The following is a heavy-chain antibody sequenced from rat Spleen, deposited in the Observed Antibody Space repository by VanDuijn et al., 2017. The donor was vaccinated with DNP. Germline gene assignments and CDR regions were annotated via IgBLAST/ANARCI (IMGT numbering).Heavy chain of an antibody. CDR3: ARWHLYLSYFDY. D-gene: IGHD1-2*01. Sequence: QVQLKESGPGLVQPSRTLSLTCTVSGFSLTSYGISWVRQPPGKGLEWIAAIWGGGSKDYNSALKSRLSISRDTSKSQVLLKMNSLQTEYTAMYFCARWHLYLSYFDYWGQGVMVTVSS. J-gene: IGHJ2*01. V-gene: IGHV2-16*01. CDR1: GFSLTSYG. CDR2: IWGGGSK.